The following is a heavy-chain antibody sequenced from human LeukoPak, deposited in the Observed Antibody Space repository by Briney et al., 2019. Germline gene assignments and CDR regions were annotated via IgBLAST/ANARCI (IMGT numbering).Heavy chain of an antibody. CDR3: ARDHRYYYDSSGNYGMDV. D-gene: IGHD3-22*01. CDR2: MYTRGST. V-gene: IGHV4-61*02. CDR1: GGSLSSGSYY. J-gene: IGHJ6*02. Sequence: SETLSLTCNDSGGSLSSGSYYWYWIRQPPGQRLEWVGRMYTRGSTNYNPSLKSRVTISVDPSKNQSSLKLSSVTAADTAVYYCARDHRYYYDSSGNYGMDVWGQGTTVTVSS.